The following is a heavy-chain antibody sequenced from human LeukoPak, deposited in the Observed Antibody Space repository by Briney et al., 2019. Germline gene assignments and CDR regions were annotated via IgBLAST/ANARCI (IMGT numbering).Heavy chain of an antibody. CDR2: IIPIFGTA. CDR3: ATERSQFKYGVFDY. D-gene: IGHD2-8*01. V-gene: IGHV1-69*13. Sequence: ASVKVSCKTSGGTFNTYAFSWVRQAPGQGLEWMGGIIPIFGTANYAQKFQGRVTITADESTSTAYMELSSLRSEDTAVYYCATERSQFKYGVFDYWGQGTQVTVSS. CDR1: GGTFNTYA. J-gene: IGHJ4*02.